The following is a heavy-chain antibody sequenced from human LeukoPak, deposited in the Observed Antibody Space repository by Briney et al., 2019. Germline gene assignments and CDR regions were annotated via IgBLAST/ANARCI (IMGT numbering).Heavy chain of an antibody. D-gene: IGHD6-6*01. J-gene: IGHJ4*02. V-gene: IGHV1-46*01. Sequence: ASVKVSCKASGYTFTSYYMHWVRQAPGQGLEWMGIINPSGGSTSYAQKFQGRVTMTRDTSTSTVYMELSSLRSEDTAVYYCAGGRSIAARSHPHDYWGQGTLVTVSS. CDR3: AGGRSIAARSHPHDY. CDR2: INPSGGST. CDR1: GYTFTSYY.